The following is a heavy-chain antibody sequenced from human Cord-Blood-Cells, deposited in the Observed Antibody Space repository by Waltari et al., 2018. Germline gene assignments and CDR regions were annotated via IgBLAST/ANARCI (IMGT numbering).Heavy chain of an antibody. J-gene: IGHJ4*02. CDR1: GYTFTSYG. CDR2: INAYKENK. Sequence: QVQLVQSGAEVKKPGASVKVSCKASGYTFTSYGISWVRQAPGQGREWMGWINAYKENKNYEQKHQGRVTSNTDTSTSTAYMEVRSLRSDETAVYYCAGEGRAGAGTHIDYWGQGTLVTVSS. V-gene: IGHV1-18*04. CDR3: AGEGRAGAGTHIDY. D-gene: IGHD6-19*01.